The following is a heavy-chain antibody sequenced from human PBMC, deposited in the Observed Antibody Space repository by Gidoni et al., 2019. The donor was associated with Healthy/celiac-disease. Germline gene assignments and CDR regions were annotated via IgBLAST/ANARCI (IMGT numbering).Heavy chain of an antibody. Sequence: EVQLLESGGGLVQPGGSLRLSCAASGFTFSSYAMSWVRQAPGKGLEWVSAISGSGGSTYYADSVKGRFTISRDNSKNTLYLQMNSLRAEDTAVYYCARGDVLRFLEWSVLGMDVWGQGTTVTVSS. CDR1: GFTFSSYA. V-gene: IGHV3-23*01. CDR2: ISGSGGST. D-gene: IGHD3-3*01. J-gene: IGHJ6*02. CDR3: ARGDVLRFLEWSVLGMDV.